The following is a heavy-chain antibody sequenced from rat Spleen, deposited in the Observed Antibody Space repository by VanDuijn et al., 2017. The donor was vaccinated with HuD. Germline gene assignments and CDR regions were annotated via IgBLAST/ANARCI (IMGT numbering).Heavy chain of an antibody. Sequence: EVQLVESGGGLVQPGRSLKLSCAASGFTFSDYNMAWVRQAPKKGLEWVATISSDGRRNYYRDSVKGRFTISRDNAKSSLYLQMNSLRSEDTATYYCTRGRYYSVYYFDYWGQGVMVTVSS. V-gene: IGHV5-7*01. CDR3: TRGRYYSVYYFDY. CDR1: GFTFSDYN. J-gene: IGHJ2*01. D-gene: IGHD1-1*01. CDR2: ISSDGRRN.